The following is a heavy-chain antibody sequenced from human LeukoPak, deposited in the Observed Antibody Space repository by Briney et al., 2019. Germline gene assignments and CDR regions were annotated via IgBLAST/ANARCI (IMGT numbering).Heavy chain of an antibody. J-gene: IGHJ4*02. Sequence: PSETLSLTCSVSGGSISSNNYYWGWIRQPPGKGLEWIGSIYYSGSTYYNPSLKSRVTISIDTSKNQFSLKLSSVTAADTAVYYCARLYPAMAPFDYWGQGTLVTVSS. CDR1: GGSISSNNYY. V-gene: IGHV4-39*01. CDR3: ARLYPAMAPFDY. D-gene: IGHD5-18*01. CDR2: IYYSGST.